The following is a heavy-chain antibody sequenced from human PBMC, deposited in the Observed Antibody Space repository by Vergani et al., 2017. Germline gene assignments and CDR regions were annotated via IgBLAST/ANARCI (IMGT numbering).Heavy chain of an antibody. V-gene: IGHV1-2*02. CDR2: INPNSGGT. CDR3: ARDSIAVAGTKRFDY. J-gene: IGHJ4*02. D-gene: IGHD6-19*01. Sequence: QVQLVQSGAEVKKPGASVKVSCKASGYTFTGYYMHWVRQAPGQGLEWMGWINPNSGGTNYAQKFQGRVTMTRDTSISTAYMELSRLRSDDTAVYYCARDSIAVAGTKRFDYWGQGTLVSVSS. CDR1: GYTFTGYY.